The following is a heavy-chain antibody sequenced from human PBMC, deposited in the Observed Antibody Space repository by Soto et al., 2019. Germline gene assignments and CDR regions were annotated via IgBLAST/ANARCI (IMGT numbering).Heavy chain of an antibody. J-gene: IGHJ3*02. Sequence: ASVKVSCKASGYTFTSYGISWVRQAPGQGLEWMGWISAYNGNTNYAQKLQGRVTMTTDTSTSTAYMELRSLRSDDTAVYYCARGYYAGYGDYVLCIWGQGTMVTVSS. CDR1: GYTFTSYG. CDR2: ISAYNGNT. CDR3: ARGYYAGYGDYVLCI. V-gene: IGHV1-18*01. D-gene: IGHD4-17*01.